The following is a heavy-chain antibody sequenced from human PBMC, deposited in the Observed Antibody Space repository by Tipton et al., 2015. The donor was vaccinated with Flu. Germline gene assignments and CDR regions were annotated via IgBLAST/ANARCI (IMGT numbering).Heavy chain of an antibody. CDR2: ISYDGSNK. CDR1: GFTFNNYV. Sequence: QVQLVQSGGGVVQPGRSLRLSCAASGFTFNNYVMYWVRQAPGKGLEWVAVISYDGSNKYYTDSVKGRFTSSRDNSKNTLYLQMSSLRPEDTAVYYCARDYTYGTNWHSVQCFALWGQGTLVTVSP. D-gene: IGHD4/OR15-4a*01. CDR3: ARDYTYGTNWHSVQCFAL. V-gene: IGHV3-30-3*01. J-gene: IGHJ4*02.